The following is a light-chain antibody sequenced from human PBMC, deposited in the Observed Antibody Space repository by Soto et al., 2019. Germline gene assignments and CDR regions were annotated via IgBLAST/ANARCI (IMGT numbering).Light chain of an antibody. V-gene: IGKV1-39*01. Sequence: DIQMTQSTSSLSASVPARVHITCRASQSPSRLLNWYQQKSGEAPKLLIYAASSLESGVPSRFSGSGSGTDFTLTISSLQPEDFATYYCQQSYSTPQTFGQGTKVDI. CDR1: QSPSRL. J-gene: IGKJ1*01. CDR2: AAS. CDR3: QQSYSTPQT.